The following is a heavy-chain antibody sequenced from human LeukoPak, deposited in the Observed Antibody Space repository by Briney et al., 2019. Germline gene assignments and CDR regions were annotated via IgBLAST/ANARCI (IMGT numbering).Heavy chain of an antibody. J-gene: IGHJ6*02. D-gene: IGHD6-13*01. CDR1: GGTFSSYA. CDR2: IIPIFGTA. CDR3: ARDSLRSSWYNYYYGMDV. Sequence: GASVKVSCKASGGTFSSYAISWVRQAPGQGLEWMGGIIPIFGTANYAQKFQGRVTITADESTSTAYMELSSLRSEDTAVYYCARDSLRSSWYNYYYGMDVWGQGTTVTVSS. V-gene: IGHV1-69*01.